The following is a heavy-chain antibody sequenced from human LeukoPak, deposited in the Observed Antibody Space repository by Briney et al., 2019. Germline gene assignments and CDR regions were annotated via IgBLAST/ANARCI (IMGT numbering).Heavy chain of an antibody. CDR3: AKASDYVWVSYRYGFDY. CDR2: ISGSGGST. J-gene: IGHJ4*02. D-gene: IGHD3-16*02. Sequence: PGRSLRLSCAASGFTFSSYAMSGVRQAPGKGLEWVSAISGSGGSTYYADSVKGRFTISRDNSKNTLYLQMNSLRAEDTAVYYCAKASDYVWVSYRYGFDYWGQGTLVTVSS. V-gene: IGHV3-23*01. CDR1: GFTFSSYA.